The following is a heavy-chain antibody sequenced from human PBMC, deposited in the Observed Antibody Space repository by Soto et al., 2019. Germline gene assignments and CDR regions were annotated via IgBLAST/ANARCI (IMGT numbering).Heavy chain of an antibody. CDR1: GDSVSSNSAA. Sequence: SPTLSLTCGISGDSVSSNSAAWNWLRQSPSRGLEWLGRTYYRSKWYNDYAVSVESLITINPDTSKNHFSLQLNFVTPEDTAVYFCARGEQYSGRIFDYWCQGTLVTVSS. V-gene: IGHV6-1*01. CDR3: ARGEQYSGRIFDY. CDR2: TYYRSKWYN. J-gene: IGHJ4*02. D-gene: IGHD1-26*01.